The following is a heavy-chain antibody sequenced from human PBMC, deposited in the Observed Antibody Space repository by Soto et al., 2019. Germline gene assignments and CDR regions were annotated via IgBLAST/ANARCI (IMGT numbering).Heavy chain of an antibody. CDR2: IYYSGST. Sequence: SETLSLTCTVSGGSISSYYWSWIRQPPGKGPEWIGYIYYSGSTNYNPSLKSRVTISVDTSKNQFSLKLSSVTAADTVVYYCARDGGDYLEYYYYMDVWGKGTTVTVSS. J-gene: IGHJ6*03. D-gene: IGHD4-17*01. CDR1: GGSISSYY. V-gene: IGHV4-59*01. CDR3: ARDGGDYLEYYYYMDV.